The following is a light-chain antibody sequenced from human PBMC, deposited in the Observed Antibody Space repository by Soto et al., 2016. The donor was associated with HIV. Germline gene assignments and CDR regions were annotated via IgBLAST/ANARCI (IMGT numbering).Light chain of an antibody. Sequence: SYELTQPPSVSVSPGQTATITCSADNLGDTFVCWYHQRSGQSPVLVIYQDSKRPSAIPERFSGSSSGNTATLTISGTQVVDEGDYYCQAVDTNSHVFFDGGTKLTVL. J-gene: IGLJ2*01. CDR3: QAVDTNSHVF. CDR2: QDS. CDR1: NLGDTF. V-gene: IGLV3-1*01.